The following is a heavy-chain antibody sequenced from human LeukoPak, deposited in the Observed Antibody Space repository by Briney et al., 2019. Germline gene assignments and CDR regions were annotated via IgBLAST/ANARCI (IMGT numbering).Heavy chain of an antibody. J-gene: IGHJ6*03. V-gene: IGHV3-21*01. CDR3: ARDSMATIDYYYYMDV. D-gene: IGHD5-24*01. CDR2: ISSSSSSYI. CDR1: GFTFSSYS. Sequence: GGSLRLSCAASGFTFSSYSMNWVRQAPGKGLEWVSSISSSSSSYIYYADSVKGRFTISRDNAKNSLYLQMNSLRAEDTAVYYCARDSMATIDYYYYMDVWGKGTTVTVSS.